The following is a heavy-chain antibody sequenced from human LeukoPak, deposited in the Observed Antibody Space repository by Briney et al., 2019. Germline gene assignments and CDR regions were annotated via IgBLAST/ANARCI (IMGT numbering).Heavy chain of an antibody. Sequence: GGSLRLSCAASGFTVSSSYMNWVRQAPGKGLEWVSVVYTGGTTYFADSVKGRSTISRDNSENTLYLHMNSLRAEDTAVYYCARDSGYSYGSFDYWGQGTLVTVSS. J-gene: IGHJ4*02. CDR1: GFTVSSSY. V-gene: IGHV3-66*01. CDR3: ARDSGYSYGSFDY. CDR2: VYTGGTT. D-gene: IGHD5-18*01.